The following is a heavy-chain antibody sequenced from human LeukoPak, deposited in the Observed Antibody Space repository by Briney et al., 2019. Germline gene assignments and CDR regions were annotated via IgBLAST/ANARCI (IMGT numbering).Heavy chain of an antibody. V-gene: IGHV3-23*01. CDR3: AKELGRYQLLLGHYYYGMDV. D-gene: IGHD2-2*01. J-gene: IGHJ6*02. CDR2: ISGSGGST. Sequence: PGGSLRLSCAASGFTFSSYAMSWVRQAPGKGLEWVSAISGSGGSTYYADSVKGRFTISRDNSKNTLYLQMNSLRAEDTAVYYCAKELGRYQLLLGHYYYGMDVWGQGTTVTVSS. CDR1: GFTFSSYA.